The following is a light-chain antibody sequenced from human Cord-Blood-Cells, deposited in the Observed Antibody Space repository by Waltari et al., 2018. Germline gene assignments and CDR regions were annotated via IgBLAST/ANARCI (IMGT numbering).Light chain of an antibody. CDR2: AAS. CDR1: QSSSSY. V-gene: IGKV1-39*01. J-gene: IGKJ1*01. Sequence: DIQLTQSPSSLSASVGDTSTITFRASQSSSSYLKWYQHEPGKAPTLVIYAASSLQSGVPSRFSGSGSGTDFTLTISSLQPEDFATYYCQQSYSTWTFGQGTKVEIK. CDR3: QQSYSTWT.